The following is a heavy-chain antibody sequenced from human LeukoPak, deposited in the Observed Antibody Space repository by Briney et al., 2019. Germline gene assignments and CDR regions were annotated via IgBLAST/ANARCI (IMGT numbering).Heavy chain of an antibody. CDR3: ASPITIFGVVIIH. D-gene: IGHD3-3*01. J-gene: IGHJ4*02. CDR2: IDPSDSYT. V-gene: IGHV5-10-1*01. Sequence: GESLKISCKGSGYSFTSYWVSWVRQMPGKGLEWMGRIDPSDSYTNYSPSFQGHVTISADKSISTAYLQWSSLKASDTAMYYCASPITIFGVVIIHWGQGTLVTVSS. CDR1: GYSFTSYW.